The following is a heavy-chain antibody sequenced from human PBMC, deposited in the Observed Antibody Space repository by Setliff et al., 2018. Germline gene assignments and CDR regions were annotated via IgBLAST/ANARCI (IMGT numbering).Heavy chain of an antibody. CDR2: IYTSGTT. J-gene: IGHJ6*02. V-gene: IGHV4-61*02. CDR3: AREYVVISFVRNTHSHYGMDV. CDR1: VASIGSGSHY. Sequence: SETLSLTCTVSVASIGSGSHYWSWIRQPAGRGLEWIGRIYTSGTTNYSPSLKSRVSISSDTSKNVISLKLNSVTAADTAVYFCAREYVVISFVRNTHSHYGMDVWGQGTTVTVSS. D-gene: IGHD2-21*01.